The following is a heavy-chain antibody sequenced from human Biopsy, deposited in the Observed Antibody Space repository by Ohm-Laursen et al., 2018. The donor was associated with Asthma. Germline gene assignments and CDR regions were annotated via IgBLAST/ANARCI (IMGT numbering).Heavy chain of an antibody. CDR2: ISFDGNNK. J-gene: IGHJ4*02. V-gene: IGHV3-30*18. Sequence: SLRLSCSASGFTFSNYAMHWVRQAPGKGLDWVAVISFDGNNKNYTDSVKGRFPISRANSRNTQHLQMNSLRAEDTAVYYCAKDVFPGWELRRGPDYWGQGTLVTVSS. CDR3: AKDVFPGWELRRGPDY. D-gene: IGHD1-26*01. CDR1: GFTFSNYA.